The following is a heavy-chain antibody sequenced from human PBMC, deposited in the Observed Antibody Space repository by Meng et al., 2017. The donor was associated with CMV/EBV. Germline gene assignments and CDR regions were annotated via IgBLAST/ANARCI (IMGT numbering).Heavy chain of an antibody. CDR2: IIPIFGTA. CDR1: GGTFSSYA. Sequence: SVKVSCKASGGTFSSYAISWVRQAPGQGLEWMGGIIPIFGTANYAQKFQGRVTITTDESTSTASMELSSLRSEATAVSYCARGPYQLLFSYFAYWCQGTLVPLSS. D-gene: IGHD2-2*01. J-gene: IGHJ4*02. CDR3: ARGPYQLLFSYFAY. V-gene: IGHV1-69*05.